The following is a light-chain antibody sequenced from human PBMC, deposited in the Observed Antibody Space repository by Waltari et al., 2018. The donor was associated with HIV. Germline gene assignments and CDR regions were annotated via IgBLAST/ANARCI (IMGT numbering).Light chain of an antibody. CDR3: QSSYGTTHI. Sequence: NFMLTQPHSVSESPGKTVTFSCTRSSGSIASDYAPWSPQCLGSSPTLVIYDHKERASGVPDRFSGSIDRSSNSASLTISGLRSEDEADYYCQSSYGTTHIFGGGTKLTVL. J-gene: IGLJ2*01. CDR2: DHK. CDR1: SGSIASDY. V-gene: IGLV6-57*01.